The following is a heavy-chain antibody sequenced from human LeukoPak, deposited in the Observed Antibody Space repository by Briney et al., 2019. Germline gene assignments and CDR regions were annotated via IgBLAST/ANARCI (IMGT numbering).Heavy chain of an antibody. CDR1: GFTFSDYY. D-gene: IGHD2-2*01. CDR2: ISSSSSYT. J-gene: IGHJ3*02. CDR3: AREGCSSTSCYSRAAFDI. Sequence: PGGSLGLSCAASGFTFSDYYMSWIRQAPGKGLEWVSYISSSSSYTNYADSVKGRFTISRDNAKNSLYLQMNSLRAEDTAVYYCAREGCSSTSCYSRAAFDIWGQGTMVTVSS. V-gene: IGHV3-11*06.